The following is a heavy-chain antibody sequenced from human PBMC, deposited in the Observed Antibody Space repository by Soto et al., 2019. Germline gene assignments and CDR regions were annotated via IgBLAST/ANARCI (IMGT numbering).Heavy chain of an antibody. CDR1: GFTFTSSA. D-gene: IGHD3-3*01. J-gene: IGHJ5*02. CDR2: NVVGSGNT. CDR3: AAVATIFGVVTLTNWFDP. Sequence: GASVKVSCKASGFTFTSSAVQWVRQARGQRLEWIRWNVVGSGNTNYAQKFQERVTITRDMSTSTAYMELSSLRSEDTAVYYCAAVATIFGVVTLTNWFDPWGQGTLVTVSS. V-gene: IGHV1-58*01.